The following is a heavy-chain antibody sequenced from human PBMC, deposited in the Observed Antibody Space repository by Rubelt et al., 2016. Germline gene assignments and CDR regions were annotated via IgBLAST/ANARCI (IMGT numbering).Heavy chain of an antibody. CDR1: GFSFSTYW. V-gene: IGHV3-48*04. CDR3: ATEVAVAGARGLAWEY. CDR2: INTRGSAT. Sequence: EVQLLESGGGLVQPGGSLRLSCAASGFSFSTYWMSWVRQAPGKGLEWVSYINTRGSATYYADAVKDRFTISRDNAKNSLFLQMNSLRAEDTAVYYCATEVAVAGARGLAWEYWGQGTLVTVSS. J-gene: IGHJ4*02. D-gene: IGHD6-19*01.